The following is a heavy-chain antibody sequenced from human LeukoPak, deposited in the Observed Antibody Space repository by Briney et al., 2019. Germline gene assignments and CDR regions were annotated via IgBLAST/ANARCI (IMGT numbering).Heavy chain of an antibody. Sequence: ASETLSLTCTVSGGSIINYYWSWIRQSAGTGLEWVGRIYITGSTNYNPSLQSRLSMSVDTSKSQFSLRLTSVSAADTAVYYCARLKYYDSTGYSPGYYMDVWGKGITVTVSS. CDR1: GGSIINYY. CDR2: IYITGST. J-gene: IGHJ6*03. V-gene: IGHV4-4*07. D-gene: IGHD3-22*01. CDR3: ARLKYYDSTGYSPGYYMDV.